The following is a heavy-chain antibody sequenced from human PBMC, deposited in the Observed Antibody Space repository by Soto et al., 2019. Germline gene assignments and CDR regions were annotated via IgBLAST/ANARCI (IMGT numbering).Heavy chain of an antibody. CDR3: TRDRVTIALINCYYYGMDV. CDR2: IRSKAYGGTT. J-gene: IGHJ6*02. V-gene: IGHV3-49*04. D-gene: IGHD4-17*01. CDR1: GFTFGDYA. Sequence: GGSLRLSCTASGFTFGDYAMSWVRQAPGKGLEWVGFIRSKAYGGTTEYAASVKGRFTISRDDSKSIAYLQMNSLKTEDTAVYYCTRDRVTIALINCYYYGMDVWGQGTTVTVSS.